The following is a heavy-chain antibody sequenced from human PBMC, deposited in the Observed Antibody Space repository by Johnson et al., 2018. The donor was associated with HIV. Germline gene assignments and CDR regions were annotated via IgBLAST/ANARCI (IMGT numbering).Heavy chain of an antibody. V-gene: IGHV3-11*04. CDR1: GFTFSDYY. Sequence: QVQLVESGGGLVKPGGSLRLSCAASGFTFSDYYMSWIRQAPGKGLEWVSYISNSGTATYYGYSVKGRFTISRDNSKNTLYLQMNSLRAEDTAVYYCARDREYAFDIWGQGTMVTVSS. J-gene: IGHJ3*02. CDR3: ARDREYAFDI. CDR2: ISNSGTAT.